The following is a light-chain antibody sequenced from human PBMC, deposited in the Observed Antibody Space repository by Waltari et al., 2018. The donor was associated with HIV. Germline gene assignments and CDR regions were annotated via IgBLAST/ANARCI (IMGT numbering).Light chain of an antibody. CDR2: RNN. Sequence: QSVLTQPPSASETPGQRVTISCSGSSSNIGSHYVYWYRHLPGTAPKLLIYRNNQRPSGVPDRFSGSKSGTSDSLAISGLRSEDEADYYCAAWGDSLTSYVFGTGTKVTVL. J-gene: IGLJ1*01. CDR1: SSNIGSHY. CDR3: AAWGDSLTSYV. V-gene: IGLV1-47*01.